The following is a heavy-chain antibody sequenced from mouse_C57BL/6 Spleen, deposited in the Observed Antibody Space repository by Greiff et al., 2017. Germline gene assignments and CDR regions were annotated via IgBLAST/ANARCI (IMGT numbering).Heavy chain of an antibody. CDR2: IYPSDSET. V-gene: IGHV1-61*01. J-gene: IGHJ2*01. CDR1: GYTFTSYW. D-gene: IGHD2-2*01. Sequence: QVQLQQPGAELVRPGSSVKLSCKASGYTFTSYWMDWVKQRPGQGLEWIGNIYPSDSETHYNQKFKDKATLTVDKSSSTAYMQLSSLTSEDSAVYCCARRGGLPFDYWGQGTTLTVSS. CDR3: ARRGGLPFDY.